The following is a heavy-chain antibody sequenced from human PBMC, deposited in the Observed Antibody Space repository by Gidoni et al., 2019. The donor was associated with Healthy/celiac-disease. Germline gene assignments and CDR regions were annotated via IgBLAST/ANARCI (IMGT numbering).Heavy chain of an antibody. Sequence: EVQLVESGGGLVQPGGSLRLSCAASGFTFSDHYMDWVRQAPGKGLEWVGRTRNKANSYTTEYAASVKGRFTISRDDSKNSLYLQMNSLKTEDTAVYYCARTKPGYSGYDSGDDAFDIWGQGTMVTVSS. D-gene: IGHD5-12*01. CDR3: ARTKPGYSGYDSGDDAFDI. J-gene: IGHJ3*02. CDR2: TRNKANSYTT. V-gene: IGHV3-72*01. CDR1: GFTFSDHY.